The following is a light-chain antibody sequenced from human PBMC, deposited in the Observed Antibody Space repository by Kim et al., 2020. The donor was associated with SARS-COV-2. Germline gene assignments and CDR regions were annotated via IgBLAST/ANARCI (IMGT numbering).Light chain of an antibody. V-gene: IGKV3-15*01. J-gene: IGKJ5*01. CDR2: GTS. Sequence: SLYPGERVTPSCRASQSVSRNLAGHQQKPGQAPRLLIYGTSMRATGVPDRFSGSGSGTEFTLTISSLQSEDVAVYYCQQYNNWNTFGQGTRLEIK. CDR1: QSVSRN. CDR3: QQYNNWNT.